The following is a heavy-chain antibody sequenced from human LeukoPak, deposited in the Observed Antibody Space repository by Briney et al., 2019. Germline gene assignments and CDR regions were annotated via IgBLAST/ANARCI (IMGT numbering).Heavy chain of an antibody. CDR3: ARQPSATAVFDI. V-gene: IGHV4-4*07. CDR2: IYTSGST. Sequence: PETLSPTCTVSLGSISSYYWGWIRQPAGKGLEWIGRIYTSGSTNYNPSFKSRVTVSVDTSKNQLSLRLTSVAAADTAIYYCARQPSATAVFDIWGQGTMVIVSS. CDR1: LGSISSYY. J-gene: IGHJ3*02. D-gene: IGHD6-13*01.